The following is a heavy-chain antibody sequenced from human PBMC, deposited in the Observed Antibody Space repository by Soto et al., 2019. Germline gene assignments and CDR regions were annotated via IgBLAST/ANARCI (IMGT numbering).Heavy chain of an antibody. Sequence: QVQLVQSGAEVKKPGASVKVSCKASGYTFTSYAMHWVRQAPGQRLEWMGWINAGNGNTKYSQKFQGRVTITRDTSAGTAYRELSSLRAEDTAVDYCARDAIELWPLTYYYYGMDVWGQGTTVTVSS. CDR1: GYTFTSYA. CDR3: ARDAIELWPLTYYYYGMDV. V-gene: IGHV1-3*01. CDR2: INAGNGNT. J-gene: IGHJ6*02. D-gene: IGHD5-18*01.